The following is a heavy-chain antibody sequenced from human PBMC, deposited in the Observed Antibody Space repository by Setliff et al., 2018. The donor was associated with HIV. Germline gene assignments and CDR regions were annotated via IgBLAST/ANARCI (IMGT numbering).Heavy chain of an antibody. Sequence: GGSLRLSCEASGFTVIDYALNWVRQAPGKGLEWVSSISSSGSYIYYAASLKGRFTITRDNARNSLYLEMSTLRAEDTALYYCATLPAAIVSSTYYFDYWGQGTLVTVSS. CDR2: ISSSGSYI. V-gene: IGHV3-21*01. CDR3: ATLPAAIVSSTYYFDY. J-gene: IGHJ4*02. D-gene: IGHD6-13*01. CDR1: GFTVIDYA.